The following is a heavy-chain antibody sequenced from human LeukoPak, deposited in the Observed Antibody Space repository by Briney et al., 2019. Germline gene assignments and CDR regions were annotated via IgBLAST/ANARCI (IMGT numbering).Heavy chain of an antibody. CDR1: GGSISSSSYY. V-gene: IGHV4-39*07. J-gene: IGHJ6*03. D-gene: IGHD6-19*01. Sequence: SEALSLTCTVSGGSISSSSYYWGWIRQPPGKGLEWIGSIYYSGSTYYNPSLKSRVTISVDTSKNQFSLKLSSVTAADTAVYYCAKSSGWRYYYYYYMDVWGKGTTVTVSS. CDR3: AKSSGWRYYYYYYMDV. CDR2: IYYSGST.